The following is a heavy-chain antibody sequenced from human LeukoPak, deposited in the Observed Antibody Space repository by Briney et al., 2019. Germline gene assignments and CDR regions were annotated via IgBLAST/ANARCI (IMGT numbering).Heavy chain of an antibody. CDR1: GFTFSSYW. CDR2: INTDGSST. Sequence: GGSLRLSCAASGFTFSSYWMHWVRQAPGKGLVWVSRINTDGSSTSYADSVKGRFTISRDNAKNTLYLQMNSLRAEDTAVYYCARDPRDFWSGYYYDYWGQGTLVTVSS. CDR3: ARDPRDFWSGYYYDY. V-gene: IGHV3-74*01. J-gene: IGHJ4*02. D-gene: IGHD3-3*01.